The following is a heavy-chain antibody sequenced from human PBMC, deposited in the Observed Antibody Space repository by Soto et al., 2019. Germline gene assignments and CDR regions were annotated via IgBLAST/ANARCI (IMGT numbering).Heavy chain of an antibody. V-gene: IGHV1-2*04. CDR3: ARVAGSAGNTYSYYYYYGMDV. Sequence: QVQLVQSGAEVKKPGASVKVSCKASGYTFTGYYMHWVRQAPGQGLEWMGWINPNSGGTNYAQKCQGWVTMTRDTSIGTAYMELSRLRSDDTAVYYCARVAGSAGNTYSYYYYYGMDVWGQGTTVTVSS. CDR2: INPNSGGT. D-gene: IGHD1-7*01. CDR1: GYTFTGYY. J-gene: IGHJ6*02.